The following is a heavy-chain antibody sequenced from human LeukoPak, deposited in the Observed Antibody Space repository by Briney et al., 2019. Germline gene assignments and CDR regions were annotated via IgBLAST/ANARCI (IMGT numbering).Heavy chain of an antibody. CDR1: GGSFNDYY. V-gene: IGHV4-34*01. D-gene: IGHD5-24*01. J-gene: IGHJ5*02. Sequence: SETLSLTCAVYGGSFNDYYWDWIRQPPGKGLEWIGEINLRGSTTYNPSLKSRVTISVDTSKNQLSLKLSSVTAADTAVYYCARGDGYNYSFWFDPWGQGTLVTVSS. CDR3: ARGDGYNYSFWFDP. CDR2: INLRGST.